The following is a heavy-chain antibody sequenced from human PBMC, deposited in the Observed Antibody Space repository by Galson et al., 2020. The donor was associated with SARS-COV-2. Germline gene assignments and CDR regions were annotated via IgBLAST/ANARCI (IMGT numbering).Heavy chain of an antibody. D-gene: IGHD3-9*01. CDR2: ISAYNGNT. J-gene: IGHJ6*02. V-gene: IGHV1-18*04. CDR3: ARGLEPYYDILTGYFNYYYYGMDL. CDR1: GYTFTSYG. Sequence: ASVKVSCKASGYTFTSYGISWVRQAPGQGLEWMGWISAYNGNTNYAQKLQGRVTMTTDTSTSTAYMELRSLRSDDTAVYYCARGLEPYYDILTGYFNYYYYGMDLWGQGTTVTVSS.